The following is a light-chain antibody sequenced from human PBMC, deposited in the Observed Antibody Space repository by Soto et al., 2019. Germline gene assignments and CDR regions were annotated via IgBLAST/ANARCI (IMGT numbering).Light chain of an antibody. J-gene: IGLJ2*01. CDR3: QAWDSNVV. V-gene: IGLV3-1*01. CDR1: KLGDKY. Sequence: SYKLTQPPSVSVSPGQTASITCSGDKLGDKYACWYQQKPGQSPVLVIYQDSKRPSGIPERFSGSNSGNTATLTISGTQAMDEADYYCQAWDSNVVFGGGTQLTVL. CDR2: QDS.